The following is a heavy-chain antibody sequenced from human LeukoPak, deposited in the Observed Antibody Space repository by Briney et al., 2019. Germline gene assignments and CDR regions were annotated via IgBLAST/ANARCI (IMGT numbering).Heavy chain of an antibody. D-gene: IGHD3-10*01. V-gene: IGHV3-11*04. CDR3: ATYGSGSGTFFDS. Sequence: GGSLRLSCAASGYMFSDYYMSWIRQAPEKGLEWLSYISHSGSTIYYADSVKGRFTVSRDNAKSSLYLQMNNLRAEDTALYYCATYGSGSGTFFDSWGQGTLVAVSS. CDR2: ISHSGSTI. CDR1: GYMFSDYY. J-gene: IGHJ4*01.